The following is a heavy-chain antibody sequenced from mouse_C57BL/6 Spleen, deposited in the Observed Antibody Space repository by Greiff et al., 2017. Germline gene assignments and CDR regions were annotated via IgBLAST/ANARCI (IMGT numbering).Heavy chain of an antibody. CDR2: IDPSDNYT. V-gene: IGHV1-50*01. J-gene: IGHJ2*01. Sequence: QVQLQQPGAELVKPGASVKLSCKASGYTFTSYWMQWVKQRPGQGLEWIGEIDPSDNYTNYNQKFKGKATLTVDTSSSTAYMQLSSLTSEDSAVYYCARRMYSWDYFDYWGQGTTLTVSS. CDR1: GYTFTSYW. CDR3: ARRMYSWDYFDY.